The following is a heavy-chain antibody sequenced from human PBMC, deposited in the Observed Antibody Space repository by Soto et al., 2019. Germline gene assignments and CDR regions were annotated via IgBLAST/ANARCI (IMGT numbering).Heavy chain of an antibody. CDR2: IWYDGSNK. CDR3: ASHYYYGSGSYEYYYYGMDV. Sequence: GGSLRLSCAASGFTFSSYGMHWVRQAPGKGLEWVAVIWYDGSNKYYADSVKGRFTISRDNSKNTLYLQMNSLRAEDTAVYYCASHYYYGSGSYEYYYYGMDVWGQGTTVTVSS. J-gene: IGHJ6*02. V-gene: IGHV3-33*01. D-gene: IGHD3-10*01. CDR1: GFTFSSYG.